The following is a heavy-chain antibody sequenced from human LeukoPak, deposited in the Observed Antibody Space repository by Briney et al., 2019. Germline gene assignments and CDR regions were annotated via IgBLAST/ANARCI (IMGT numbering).Heavy chain of an antibody. CDR1: GGTFSSYA. D-gene: IGHD5-24*01. CDR3: ARVFGDGYNLG. V-gene: IGHV1-69*04. Sequence: GASVKVSCKASGGTFSSYAISWVRQAPGQGLEWMGRIIPILGIANYAQKFQGRVTITADKSTSTAYMELSSLRSEDTAVYYCARVFGDGYNLGWGQETLVTVSS. J-gene: IGHJ4*02. CDR2: IIPILGIA.